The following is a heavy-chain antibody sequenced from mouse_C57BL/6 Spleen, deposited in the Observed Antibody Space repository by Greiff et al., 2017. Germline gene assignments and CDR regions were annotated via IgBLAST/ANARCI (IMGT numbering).Heavy chain of an antibody. D-gene: IGHD1-1*01. CDR3: ARGFITTVVADY. CDR2: IDPSDSYT. J-gene: IGHJ2*01. CDR1: GYNFTSYW. Sequence: VQLQQPGAELVMPGASVKLSCKASGYNFTSYWMHWVKQRPGQGLEWIGEIDPSDSYTNYNQKFKGKSTLTVDKSSSTAYMQLSSLTSEDSAVYYCARGFITTVVADYWGQGTTLTVSS. V-gene: IGHV1-69*01.